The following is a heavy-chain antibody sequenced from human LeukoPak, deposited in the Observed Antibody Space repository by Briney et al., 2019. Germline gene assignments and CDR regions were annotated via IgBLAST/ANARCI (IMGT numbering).Heavy chain of an antibody. CDR1: GYSISSGYY. J-gene: IGHJ4*02. CDR2: IYHSGST. Sequence: SETLSLTCAVPGYSISSGYYWGWIQQPPGKGLEWIGSIYHSGSTYYNPSLKSRVTISVDTSKNQFSLKLSSVTAADTAVYYCARDTYYYDSSGYSYFDYWGQGTLVTVSS. CDR3: ARDTYYYDSSGYSYFDY. D-gene: IGHD3-22*01. V-gene: IGHV4-38-2*02.